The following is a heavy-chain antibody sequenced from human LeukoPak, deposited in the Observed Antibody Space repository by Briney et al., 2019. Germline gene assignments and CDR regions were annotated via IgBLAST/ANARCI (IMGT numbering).Heavy chain of an antibody. D-gene: IGHD6-13*01. CDR2: INHSGST. V-gene: IGHV4-34*01. CDR1: GGSFSGYY. Sequence: SETLSLICAVYGGSFSGYYWSWIRQPPGKGLEWIGEINHSGSTNYNPSLKSRVTISVDTSKNQFSLKLSSVTAADTAVYYCARVSSSWYGLFDYWGQGTLVTVSS. J-gene: IGHJ4*02. CDR3: ARVSSSWYGLFDY.